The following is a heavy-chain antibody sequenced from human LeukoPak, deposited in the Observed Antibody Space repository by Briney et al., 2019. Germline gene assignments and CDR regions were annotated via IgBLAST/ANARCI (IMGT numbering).Heavy chain of an antibody. Sequence: PVTSLRLSCAVSVFTFSRYAMHWVRQAPGKGLEWVAVISYDGSKKADSGKGRFTISRDNSKNTLYLQMTSLRAEDKAVYYCARDSSDYWGQGTLVTVSS. CDR1: VFTFSRYA. CDR2: ISYDGSKK. J-gene: IGHJ4*02. V-gene: IGHV3-30-3*01. CDR3: ARDSSDY.